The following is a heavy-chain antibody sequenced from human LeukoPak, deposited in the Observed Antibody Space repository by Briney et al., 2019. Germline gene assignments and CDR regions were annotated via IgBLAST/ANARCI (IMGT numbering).Heavy chain of an antibody. J-gene: IGHJ4*02. CDR1: GLTFCYKI. V-gene: IGHV3-64D*09. CDR3: ARGDDNSAYDG. D-gene: IGHD4-11*01. CDR2: ITGNGDIT. Sequence: GGSLRLSCSASGLTFCYKIMHRLRQAPGKGLETVSAITGNGDITYYGDSVKGRFTISRDNSKNTLYLQMSSLRTEDTAKYYCARGDDNSAYDGWGQGTLVTVSS.